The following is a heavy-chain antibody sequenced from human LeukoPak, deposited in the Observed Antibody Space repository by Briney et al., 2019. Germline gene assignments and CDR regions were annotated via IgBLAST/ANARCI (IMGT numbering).Heavy chain of an antibody. V-gene: IGHV1-2*06. CDR1: GYTFTGYY. CDR2: INPNSGGT. D-gene: IGHD6-19*01. Sequence: EASVKVSCKASGYTFTGYYMHWVRQAPGQGLEWMGRINPNSGGTNYAQKFQGRVTMTRDTSISTAYMELSRLRSDDTAVYYCARGLAPQYSSGWYSYFDYWGQGTLVTVSS. J-gene: IGHJ4*02. CDR3: ARGLAPQYSSGWYSYFDY.